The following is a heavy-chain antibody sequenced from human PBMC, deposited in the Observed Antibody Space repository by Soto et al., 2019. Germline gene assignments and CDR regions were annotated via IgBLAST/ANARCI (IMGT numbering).Heavy chain of an antibody. Sequence: PGGSLRLSCEASGFIFSSYAITWVRQAPGKGLEWVSTISGTGVNTYYADSVKGRFIISRDNPKNSLYLQLHSLRPDDTAVYYCAKDAYNAAFDVWGQGTMVTVSS. CDR2: ISGTGVNT. V-gene: IGHV3-23*01. J-gene: IGHJ3*01. CDR1: GFIFSSYA. D-gene: IGHD1-1*01. CDR3: AKDAYNAAFDV.